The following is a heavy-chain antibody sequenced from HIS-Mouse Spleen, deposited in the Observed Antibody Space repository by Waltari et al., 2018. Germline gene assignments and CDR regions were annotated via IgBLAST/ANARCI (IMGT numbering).Heavy chain of an antibody. V-gene: IGHV4-39*07. J-gene: IGHJ2*01. CDR1: GGSISSSSYY. CDR3: AREIPYSSSWYDWYFDL. D-gene: IGHD6-13*01. Sequence: QLQLQESGPGLVKPSETLSLTCTVSGGSISSSSYYWGWIRQPPGKGLEWIGSIYYSGSTYYHPSLKSRVTISVDTSKNQFSLKLSCVTAADTAVYYCAREIPYSSSWYDWYFDLWGRGTLVTVSS. CDR2: IYYSGST.